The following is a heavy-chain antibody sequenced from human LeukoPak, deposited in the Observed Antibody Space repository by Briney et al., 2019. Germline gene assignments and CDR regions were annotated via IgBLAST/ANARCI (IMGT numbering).Heavy chain of an antibody. V-gene: IGHV1-24*01. CDR1: GYTLTELS. D-gene: IGHD2-15*01. CDR2: FDPEDGET. Sequence: ASVKVSCKFSGYTLTELSMHWVRQAPGKGLEWMGGFDPEDGETIYAQKFQGRVTMTEDTSTDTAYMELSSLRSEDTAVYYCATVVGDCSGGSCYSYGMDVWGQGTTVTVSS. J-gene: IGHJ6*02. CDR3: ATVVGDCSGGSCYSYGMDV.